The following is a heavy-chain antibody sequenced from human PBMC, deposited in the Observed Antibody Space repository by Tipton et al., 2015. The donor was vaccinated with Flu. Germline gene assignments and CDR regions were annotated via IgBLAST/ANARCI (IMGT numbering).Heavy chain of an antibody. J-gene: IGHJ6*03. CDR2: FGTGGDT. Sequence: SLRLSCAASGFTFSNYDMHWVRQATGKGLEWVSVFGTGGDTHYAGSVKGRFTISRENAMNSLYLQMNSLRAGDTAVYYCARGGLLGGRGVPLMDVWGKGTTVTVSS. V-gene: IGHV3-13*01. CDR3: ARGGLLGGRGVPLMDV. D-gene: IGHD3-10*01. CDR1: GFTFSNYD.